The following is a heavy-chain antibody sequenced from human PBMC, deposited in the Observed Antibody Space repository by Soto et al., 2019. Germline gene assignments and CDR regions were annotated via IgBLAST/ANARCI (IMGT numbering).Heavy chain of an antibody. CDR3: ARDRLSDHQPGGYYYYDMDG. Sequence: PPAATPLTSAVLGVSVSRSYGSWLRHPKRKGLEWIGHMYYSGSTNYHPSLKSRVTISLDTPKNQFSLKLTSVTAADTAVYYCARDRLSDHQPGGYYYYDMDGWGHGTKVTVSS. V-gene: IGHV4-59*02. CDR2: MYYSGST. J-gene: IGHJ6*02. D-gene: IGHD2-2*01. CDR1: GVSVSRSY.